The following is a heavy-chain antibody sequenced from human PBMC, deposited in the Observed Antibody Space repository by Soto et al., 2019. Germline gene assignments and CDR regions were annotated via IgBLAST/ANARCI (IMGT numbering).Heavy chain of an antibody. Sequence: QVQLVQSGAEEKKPGASVKVSCKASGYTFTSYAMHWVRQAPGQRLEWMGWINDGNGKTKYSQKFQGRVTITRDTSASTAYMELSSLRSDDTAVYYCARAGHFDYWGQGTLVTVSS. V-gene: IGHV1-3*05. CDR2: INDGNGKT. D-gene: IGHD7-27*01. CDR1: GYTFTSYA. J-gene: IGHJ4*02. CDR3: ARAGHFDY.